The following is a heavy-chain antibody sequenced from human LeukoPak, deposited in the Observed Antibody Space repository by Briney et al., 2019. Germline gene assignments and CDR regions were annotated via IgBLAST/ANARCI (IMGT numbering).Heavy chain of an antibody. CDR3: ARDPIVATTGGYYYYMDV. D-gene: IGHD5-12*01. Sequence: PGGSLRLSCAASGFTFSSYSMNWVRQAPGKGLEWVSSISSSSSYIYYADSVKGRFTISRDNAKNPLYLQMNSLRAEDTAVYYCARDPIVATTGGYYYYMDVWGKGTTVTVSS. CDR2: ISSSSSYI. CDR1: GFTFSSYS. J-gene: IGHJ6*03. V-gene: IGHV3-21*01.